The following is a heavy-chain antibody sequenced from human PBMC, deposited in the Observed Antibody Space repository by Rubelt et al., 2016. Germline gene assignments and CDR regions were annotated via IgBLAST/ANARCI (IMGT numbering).Heavy chain of an antibody. D-gene: IGHD1-20*01. J-gene: IGHJ4*02. CDR3: ASAGITGTDY. Sequence: QVQLVQSGAEVKKPGASVKVSCKASGYTFTGYYMHWVRQAPGQGLEWMGWINPNSGGTNFAAKFRGKVRMARETSLRTADMELSRLRSDETAVYYGASAGITGTDYWGQGNLVTVSS. V-gene: IGHV1-2*02. CDR2: INPNSGGT. CDR1: GYTFTGYY.